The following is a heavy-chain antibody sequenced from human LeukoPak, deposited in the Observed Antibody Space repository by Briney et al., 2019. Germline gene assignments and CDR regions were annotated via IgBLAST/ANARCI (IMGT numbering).Heavy chain of an antibody. V-gene: IGHV3-30*02. D-gene: IGHD5-12*01. CDR3: ARGPSGYHNT. CDR2: IRYDGSNK. J-gene: IGHJ4*02. CDR1: GFIFSSYG. Sequence: GGSLRLSCAASGFIFSSYGMHWVRQAPGKGLEWVAFIRYDGSNKYYADSVKGRFTISRDNSKNTLYLQMNSLRAEDTAVYYCARGPSGYHNTGGQGTLVTVSS.